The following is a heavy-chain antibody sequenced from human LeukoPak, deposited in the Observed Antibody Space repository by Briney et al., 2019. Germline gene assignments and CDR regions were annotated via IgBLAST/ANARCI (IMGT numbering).Heavy chain of an antibody. V-gene: IGHV4-30-4*01. Sequence: PSETLSLTCTVSGGSISSGDYYWSWIRQPPGKGLEWIGYIYYSGSTYYNPSLKSRVTISVDTSKNQFSLKLISVTAADTAVYYCASAMVRGIGGGDYWGQGTLVTVSS. CDR2: IYYSGST. CDR1: GGSISSGDYY. J-gene: IGHJ4*02. CDR3: ASAMVRGIGGGDY. D-gene: IGHD3-10*01.